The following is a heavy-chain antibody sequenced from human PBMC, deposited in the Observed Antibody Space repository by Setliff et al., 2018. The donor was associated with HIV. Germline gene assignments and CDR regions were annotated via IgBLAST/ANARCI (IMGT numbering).Heavy chain of an antibody. CDR2: ISAYNGNT. V-gene: IGHV1-18*01. D-gene: IGHD3-10*01. CDR3: ARGKGVGGVIITGGLDV. J-gene: IGHJ6*04. CDR1: GYTFKNYG. Sequence: ASVKVSCKASGYTFKNYGISWVRQAPGQGLEWMGWISAYNGNTNYAQKLQGRVTMTRDTSISTAYMELSSLTSEDTAVYYCARGKGVGGVIITGGLDVWGKGTTVTVSS.